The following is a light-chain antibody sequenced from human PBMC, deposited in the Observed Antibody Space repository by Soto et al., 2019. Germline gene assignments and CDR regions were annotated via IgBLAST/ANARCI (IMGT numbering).Light chain of an antibody. CDR3: QQYNSYSPIT. CDR1: QSISSW. J-gene: IGKJ5*01. CDR2: DAS. V-gene: IGKV1-5*01. Sequence: DIQMTQSPSTLSASVGDRVTITCRASQSISSWLAWYQKKPGKAPKLLIYDASSLESGVPSRFSGSGSGTEFTLTIRSLQPDDFATYYCQQYNSYSPITFGQGTRLEIK.